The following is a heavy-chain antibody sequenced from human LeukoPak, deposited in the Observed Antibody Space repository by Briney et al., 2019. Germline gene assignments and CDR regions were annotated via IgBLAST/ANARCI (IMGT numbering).Heavy chain of an antibody. J-gene: IGHJ4*02. V-gene: IGHV3-48*02. Sequence: PGGSLRLSCAASGFTFHFYSMTWVRQAPGKGLEWGSYISSRSSTIYYTDSVKGRFTVSRDNAENSLNLQMNSLRDEDTAVYYCARGEDYWGQGTLVTVSS. CDR3: ARGEDY. CDR2: ISSRSSTI. CDR1: GFTFHFYS.